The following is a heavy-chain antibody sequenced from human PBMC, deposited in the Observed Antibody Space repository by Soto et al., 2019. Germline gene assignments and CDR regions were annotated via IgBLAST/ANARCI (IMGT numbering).Heavy chain of an antibody. J-gene: IGHJ4*02. V-gene: IGHV5-10-1*01. CDR2: IDPNASHT. D-gene: IGHD2-15*01. CDR3: ARDTRGGGSQAVLDN. Sequence: GESLKISCKGSRYNFTSYWISWARQMPGKGPEWMGRIDPNASHTNYSASFQGNVTISADRSISTAYLQLSRLKPSDSATYYWARDTRGGGSQAVLDNVGQGALVTAFS. CDR1: RYNFTSYW.